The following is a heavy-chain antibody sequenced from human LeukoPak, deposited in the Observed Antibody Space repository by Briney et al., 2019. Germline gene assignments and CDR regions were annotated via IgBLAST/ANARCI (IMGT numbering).Heavy chain of an antibody. D-gene: IGHD3-22*01. J-gene: IGHJ4*02. Sequence: SGGSLRLSCAASGFTFDDYAMHWVRQAPGKGLEWVSGMSGSGGSTYYADSVKGRFTISRDNSKNTVYLQMNSLRAEDTAVYYCAKTQNYYYDSSGPDWGQGTLVTVSS. V-gene: IGHV3-23*01. CDR2: MSGSGGST. CDR1: GFTFDDYA. CDR3: AKTQNYYYDSSGPD.